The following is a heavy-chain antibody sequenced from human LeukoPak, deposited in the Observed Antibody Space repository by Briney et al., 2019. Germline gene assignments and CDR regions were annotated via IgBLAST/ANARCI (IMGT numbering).Heavy chain of an antibody. Sequence: ASVKVSCKASGYTFTSYDINWVRQATGQGLEWMGWISGLNGNTKYAQKFQDRVTMTTDTSTSTAYMELRSLRSDDTAIYYCARWGSSNWWEHLGDYWGQGTLVTVSP. J-gene: IGHJ4*02. CDR1: GYTFTSYD. CDR3: ARWGSSNWWEHLGDY. V-gene: IGHV1-18*01. CDR2: ISGLNGNT. D-gene: IGHD2-8*02.